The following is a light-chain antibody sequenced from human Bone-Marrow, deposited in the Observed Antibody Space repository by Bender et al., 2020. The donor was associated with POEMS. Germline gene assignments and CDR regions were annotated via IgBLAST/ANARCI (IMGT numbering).Light chain of an antibody. CDR1: GGSIASNY. V-gene: IGLV6-57*02. J-gene: IGLJ3*02. CDR3: QSYDSSLSGSV. CDR2: EDD. Sequence: NFLLSQPHSVSESPGKTVTISCTGSGGSIASNYVQWYQQRPGSVPKTIIYEDDQRPSGVPDRFSGSKSGTSASLAITGLQAEDEADYYCQSYDSSLSGSVFGGGTKLTVL.